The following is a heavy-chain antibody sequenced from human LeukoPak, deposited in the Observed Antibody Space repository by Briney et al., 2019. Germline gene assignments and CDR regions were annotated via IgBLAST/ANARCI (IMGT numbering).Heavy chain of an antibody. CDR2: IYTSGST. CDR3: ARDYDVLTGYPPPYFDY. D-gene: IGHD3-9*01. Sequence: PSETLSLTCTVSGGSISRGSYYWSWIRQPAGKGLEWIGRIYTSGSTNYNPSLKSRVTISVATSKTQFSMKLSSVAAAETAVYYCARDYDVLTGYPPPYFDYWGQGTLVTVSS. J-gene: IGHJ4*02. V-gene: IGHV4-61*02. CDR1: GGSISRGSYY.